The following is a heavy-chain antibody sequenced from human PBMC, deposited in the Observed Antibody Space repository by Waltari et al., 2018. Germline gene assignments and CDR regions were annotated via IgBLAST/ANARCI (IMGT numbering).Heavy chain of an antibody. D-gene: IGHD3-16*01. CDR2: IGSKAYGGKK. Sequence: EVQLVESGGGLVQPGRSLRLSCTASGFTFGDYAMSWVRQARGKGVERVGFIGSKAYGGKKEYAATVKGRFTISRDESKSIAYLQMNSLKTEDTAVYYCTREGTNFWGYFDYWGQGTLVTVSS. CDR1: GFTFGDYA. CDR3: TREGTNFWGYFDY. V-gene: IGHV3-49*04. J-gene: IGHJ4*02.